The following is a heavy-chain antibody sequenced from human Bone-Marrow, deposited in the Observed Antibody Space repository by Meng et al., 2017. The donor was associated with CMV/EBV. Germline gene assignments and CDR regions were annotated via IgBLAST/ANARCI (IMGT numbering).Heavy chain of an antibody. V-gene: IGHV3-15*01. CDR1: GVSFRNAW. Sequence: VSGVSFRNAWMSWVRQAPGKGLEWIGRIKSKTDGATTDYAAPVKGRFSISRDDSKNTLFLQMNSLQTEDTAMYYCATGGNWNYAFDCWGQGTLVTVSS. D-gene: IGHD1-7*01. CDR3: ATGGNWNYAFDC. J-gene: IGHJ4*02. CDR2: IKSKTDGATT.